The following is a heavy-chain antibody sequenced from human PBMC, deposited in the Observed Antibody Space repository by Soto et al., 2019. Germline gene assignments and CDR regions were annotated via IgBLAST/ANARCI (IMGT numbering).Heavy chain of an antibody. V-gene: IGHV4-31*03. CDR1: GGSISSGGYY. D-gene: IGHD3-10*02. CDR2: IYYSGST. CDR3: ARGGTRFGELYFQH. J-gene: IGHJ1*01. Sequence: QVQLQESGPGLVKPSQTLSLTCTVSGGSISSGGYYWSWIRLHPGKGLEWIGYIYYSGSTYYNPSLKSRVTISVDTSKNQFSLKLSSVTAADTAVYYCARGGTRFGELYFQHWGQGTLVTVSS.